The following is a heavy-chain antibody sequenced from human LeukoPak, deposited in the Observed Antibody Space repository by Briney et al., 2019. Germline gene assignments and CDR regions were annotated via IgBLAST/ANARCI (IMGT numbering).Heavy chain of an antibody. CDR3: ARAQREWLKPSGVYYFDY. V-gene: IGHV4-34*01. D-gene: IGHD3-3*01. Sequence: PSETLSLTCAVYGGSFSGYYWSWIRQPPGKGPEWIGEINHSGSTNYNPSLKSRVTISVDTSKNQFSLRLSSVTAADTAVYYCARAQREWLKPSGVYYFDYWGQGTLVTVSS. J-gene: IGHJ4*02. CDR2: INHSGST. CDR1: GGSFSGYY.